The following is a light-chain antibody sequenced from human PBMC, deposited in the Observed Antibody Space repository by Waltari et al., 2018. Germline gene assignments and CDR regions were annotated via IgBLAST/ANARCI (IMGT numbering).Light chain of an antibody. J-gene: IGKJ1*01. V-gene: IGKV1-39*01. CDR3: QQSFVSPWT. CDR1: QSIATY. Sequence: DIQLTQSPSSLSASIGDRVTITCRASQSIATYLNWYQEKPGKAPKLLIFAASSLYKGVPSRFSGSGSGTDFTLSISSLQPEDFATYYCQQSFVSPWTFGRGTKVEIK. CDR2: AAS.